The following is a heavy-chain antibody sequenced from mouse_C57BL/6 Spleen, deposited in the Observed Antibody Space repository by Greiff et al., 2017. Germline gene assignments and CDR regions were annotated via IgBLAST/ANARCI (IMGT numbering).Heavy chain of an antibody. V-gene: IGHV1-61*01. CDR1: GYTFTSYW. D-gene: IGHD2-12*01. CDR2: IYPSDSET. Sequence: QVQLQQPGAELVRPGSSVKLSCKASGYTFTSYWMGWVKQRPGQGLEWIGNIYPSDSETHYNQKFKDKATLAVDKSSSTAYMQLSSLTSEDSAVYYCAGISYSFAYWGQGTLVTVSA. J-gene: IGHJ3*01. CDR3: AGISYSFAY.